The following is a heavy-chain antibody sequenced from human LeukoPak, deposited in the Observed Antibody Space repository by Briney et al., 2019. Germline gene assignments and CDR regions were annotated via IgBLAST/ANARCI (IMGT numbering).Heavy chain of an antibody. CDR3: ARGGLVVVPAATQDYYYYYYMDV. Sequence: GGSLRLSCAASGFTFSSYSMNWVRQAPGKGLEWVSSISSSSSYIYYADSVKGRFTISRDNAKNSLYLQMNSLRAEDTAVYYCARGGLVVVPAATQDYYYYYYMDVWGKGTTVTVSS. J-gene: IGHJ6*03. CDR1: GFTFSSYS. CDR2: ISSSSSYI. V-gene: IGHV3-21*01. D-gene: IGHD2-2*01.